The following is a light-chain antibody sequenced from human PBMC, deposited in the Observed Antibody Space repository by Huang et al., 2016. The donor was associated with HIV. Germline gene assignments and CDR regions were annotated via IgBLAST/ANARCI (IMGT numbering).Light chain of an antibody. Sequence: EVVMTQSPAILSVSPGERATLSCRASRSVTSNLAWYQQKPGQAPRLLIYSASTRATGIPARFSGSGSGTEFTLTISSLQSEDFAVYYCQHYNNWPWWT. J-gene: IGKJ1*01. CDR3: QHYNNWPWWT. V-gene: IGKV3-15*01. CDR1: RSVTSN. CDR2: SAS.